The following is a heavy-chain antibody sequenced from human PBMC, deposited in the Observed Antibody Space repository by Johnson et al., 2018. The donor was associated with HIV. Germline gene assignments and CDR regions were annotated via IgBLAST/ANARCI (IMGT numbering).Heavy chain of an antibody. J-gene: IGHJ3*02. Sequence: MQLVEFGGGLVQPGGSLRLSCAASGFTVSSNYMSWVRQAPGKGLEWVSVIYSGGSTYYADSVKGRFTISRDNSKNTLYLQMNSLRAEDTAVYYCASLSSSGAFDIWGQGTMVTVSS. CDR3: ASLSSSGAFDI. D-gene: IGHD6-6*01. CDR2: IYSGGST. V-gene: IGHV3-66*01. CDR1: GFTVSSNY.